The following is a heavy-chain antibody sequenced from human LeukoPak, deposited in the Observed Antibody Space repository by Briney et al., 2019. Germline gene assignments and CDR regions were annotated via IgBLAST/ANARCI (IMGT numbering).Heavy chain of an antibody. CDR1: GGSFSGYY. D-gene: IGHD1-7*01. Sequence: SETLSLTRAVYGGSFSGYYWSWIRQPPGKGLEWIGEINHSGSTNYNPSLKSRVTISVDTSKNQFSLKLTSVTAADTAVYYCARGGWNYNFDYWGQGTLVTVSS. V-gene: IGHV4-34*01. CDR2: INHSGST. J-gene: IGHJ4*02. CDR3: ARGGWNYNFDY.